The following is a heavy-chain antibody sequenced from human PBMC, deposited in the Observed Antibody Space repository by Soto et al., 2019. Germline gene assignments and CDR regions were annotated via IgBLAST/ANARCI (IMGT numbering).Heavy chain of an antibody. Sequence: SETLSLTCAVYGGSFSGYYWSWIRQPPGKGLEWIGEINHSGSTNYNPSLKSRVTISVDTSKNQFSLSLRSVTAADTAVYYCARAPLYYYDSRGYYRHFDYWGQGTLVTVSS. J-gene: IGHJ4*02. CDR3: ARAPLYYYDSRGYYRHFDY. CDR1: GGSFSGYY. D-gene: IGHD3-22*01. V-gene: IGHV4-34*01. CDR2: INHSGST.